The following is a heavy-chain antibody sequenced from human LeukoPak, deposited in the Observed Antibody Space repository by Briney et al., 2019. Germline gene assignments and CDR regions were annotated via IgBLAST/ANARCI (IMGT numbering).Heavy chain of an antibody. D-gene: IGHD3-3*01. CDR1: GFTFSSFT. J-gene: IGHJ4*02. Sequence: GGSLRLSCAASGFTFSSFTMNWVRQVPGKGLEWVSSITTSTSYIYYADSVKGRFTISRDNAKNSLYLQMNGLRAEDTAVYYCARDYSYGSGYLYWGQGTLVTVSS. CDR3: ARDYSYGSGYLY. V-gene: IGHV3-21*01. CDR2: ITTSTSYI.